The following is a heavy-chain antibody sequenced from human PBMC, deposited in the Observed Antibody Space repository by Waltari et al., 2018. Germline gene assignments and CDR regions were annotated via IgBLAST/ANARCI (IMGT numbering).Heavy chain of an antibody. CDR1: GGSISSYY. CDR3: ARESGWTGKDYYYGMDV. Sequence: QVQLQESGPGLVKPSETLSLTCTVSGGSISSYYWSWIRQPPGKGLEWIGYIYYSGSTNYNPSLKSRVTISVDTSKNQFSLKLSSVTAADTAVYYCARESGWTGKDYYYGMDVWGQGTTVTVSS. D-gene: IGHD6-19*01. J-gene: IGHJ6*02. CDR2: IYYSGST. V-gene: IGHV4-59*01.